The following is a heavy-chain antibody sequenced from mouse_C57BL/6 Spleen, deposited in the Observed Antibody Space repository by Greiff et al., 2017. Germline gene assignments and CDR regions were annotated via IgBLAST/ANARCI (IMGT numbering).Heavy chain of an antibody. V-gene: IGHV1-54*01. CDR2: INPGSGGT. J-gene: IGHJ4*01. CDR3: ARCDGCFYYAMDY. D-gene: IGHD2-3*01. CDR1: GYAFTNYL. Sequence: QVQLQQSGAELVRPGTSVKVSCKASGYAFTNYLIEWVKQRPGQGLEWIGVINPGSGGTNYNEKFKGKATLTADKSSSTAYMQLSSLASEDSAVYFCARCDGCFYYAMDYWGQGTSVTVSS.